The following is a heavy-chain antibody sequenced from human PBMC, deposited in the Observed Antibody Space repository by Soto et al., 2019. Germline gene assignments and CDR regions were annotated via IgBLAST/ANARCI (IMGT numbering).Heavy chain of an antibody. CDR1: GYTFTGYY. J-gene: IGHJ4*02. V-gene: IGHV1-2*04. CDR3: ARESRLFCSGGSCYDY. Sequence: QVQLVQSGAEVKKPGALVKVSCKASGYTFTGYYMHWVRQAPGQGLEWMGWINPNSGGTNYAQKFQGWVTMTRDTSISTAYMELSRLRSDDTAVYYCARESRLFCSGGSCYDYWGQGTLVTVSS. D-gene: IGHD2-15*01. CDR2: INPNSGGT.